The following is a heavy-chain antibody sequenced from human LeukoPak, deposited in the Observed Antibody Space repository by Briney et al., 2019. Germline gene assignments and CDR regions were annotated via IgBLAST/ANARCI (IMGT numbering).Heavy chain of an antibody. V-gene: IGHV3-11*06. CDR2: ISSSSSYT. J-gene: IGHJ4*02. CDR1: GFTFSDYY. Sequence: GGSLRLSCAASGFTFSDYYMSWIRQAPGKGLEWVSYISSSSSYTNYADSVKGRFTISRDNAKNSLYLQMNSLRAEDTAVYYCARYYYGSGSYNALYYFDYWGQGTLVTVCS. D-gene: IGHD3-10*01. CDR3: ARYYYGSGSYNALYYFDY.